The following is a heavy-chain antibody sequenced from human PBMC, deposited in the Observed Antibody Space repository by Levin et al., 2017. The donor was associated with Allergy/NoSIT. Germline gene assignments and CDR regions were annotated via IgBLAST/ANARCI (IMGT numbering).Heavy chain of an antibody. V-gene: IGHV6-1*01. CDR2: TYYRSKWYS. D-gene: IGHD2-15*01. CDR3: ARTSRPFNPEDRMDV. CDR1: GDSVSSKDVT. Sequence: SQTLSLTCAISGDSVSSKDVTWNWIRQSPSRGLEWLGRTYYRSKWYSDYADSVKSRITFNADTSKNQFSLQLNSVTPEDTAIYYCARTSRPFNPEDRMDVWGQGTTVTVSS. J-gene: IGHJ6*02.